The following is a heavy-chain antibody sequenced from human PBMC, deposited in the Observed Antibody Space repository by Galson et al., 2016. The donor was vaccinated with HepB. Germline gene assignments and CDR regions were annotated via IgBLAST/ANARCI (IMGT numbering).Heavy chain of an antibody. CDR1: GFTVSSNY. Sequence: SLRLSCAASGFTVSSNYMTWVRQAPGKGLEYVSVIYSGGTTYYADSVQGRFTISRDNSKNTLFLQMNTLRAEDPAVYYCARGVYGDHGWFDYWGQGTLVTVSS. J-gene: IGHJ4*02. D-gene: IGHD4-17*01. CDR3: ARGVYGDHGWFDY. CDR2: IYSGGTT. V-gene: IGHV3-66*02.